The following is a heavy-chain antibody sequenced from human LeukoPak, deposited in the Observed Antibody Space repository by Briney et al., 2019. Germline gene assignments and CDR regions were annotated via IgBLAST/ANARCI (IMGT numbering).Heavy chain of an antibody. J-gene: IGHJ4*02. CDR1: GFTFSDYY. D-gene: IGHD3-10*01. CDR3: ARDSGSGSYSFDY. Sequence: GGSLRLSCAASGFTFSDYYMSWIRQAPGKGLEWVSYINSGGSTIYYADSVKGRFTISRDNAKNSLYLQMNSLRAEDTAVYYCARDSGSGSYSFDYWGQGTLVTVSS. V-gene: IGHV3-11*01. CDR2: INSGGSTI.